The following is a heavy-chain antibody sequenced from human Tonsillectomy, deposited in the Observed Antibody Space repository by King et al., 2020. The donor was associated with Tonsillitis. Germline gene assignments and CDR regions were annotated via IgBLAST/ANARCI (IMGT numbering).Heavy chain of an antibody. D-gene: IGHD4-11*01. CDR2: INSDGSST. J-gene: IGHJ3*02. Sequence: VQLVESGGGLVQPVGSLRLSCAASGFTFSSYWMHWVRQAPGKGLVWVSHINSDGSSTSYADSVKGRYTISRDNAKNTLYLQMNSLRAEDTAVYYCARSDYSKDAFDIWGQGTMVTVSS. CDR1: GFTFSSYW. CDR3: ARSDYSKDAFDI. V-gene: IGHV3-74*01.